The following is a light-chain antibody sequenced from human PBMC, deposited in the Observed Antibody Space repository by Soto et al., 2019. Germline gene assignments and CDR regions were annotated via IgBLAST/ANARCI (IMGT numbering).Light chain of an antibody. CDR2: GNS. V-gene: IGLV1-40*01. CDR1: SSNIGAGYD. CDR3: QSYDSSLNGVV. Sequence: QPVLTQPPSVSGAPGQRVTISCIGSSSNIGAGYDVHWYQQLPGTAPKLLIYGNSNRPSGVPDRFSGSKSGTSASLAITGLQAEDEADYYCQSYDSSLNGVVFGGGTKLTVL. J-gene: IGLJ2*01.